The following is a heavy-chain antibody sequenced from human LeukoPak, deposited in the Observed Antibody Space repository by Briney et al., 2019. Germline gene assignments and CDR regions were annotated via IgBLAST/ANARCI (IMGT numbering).Heavy chain of an antibody. CDR1: GGSISSNNW. Sequence: SETLSLTCAVSGGSISSNNWWGWVRQPPGKGLEWIGEIYHSWSPNYNPSLKSRVTISVDKSRNHFSLNLSSVTAADTAVYYCARVNINNWHSCDYWGQGTLVTVSS. CDR3: ARVNINNWHSCDY. CDR2: IYHSWSP. D-gene: IGHD1-1*01. V-gene: IGHV4-4*02. J-gene: IGHJ4*02.